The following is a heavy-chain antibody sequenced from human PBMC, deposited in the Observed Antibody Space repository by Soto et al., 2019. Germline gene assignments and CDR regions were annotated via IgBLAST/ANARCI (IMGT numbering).Heavy chain of an antibody. V-gene: IGHV1-58*01. CDR3: AAVSGSYPKEFDP. Sequence: SVKVSCKASGFTFTSSAVQWVRQARGQRLEWIGWIVVGSGNTNYARKFQERVTITRDMSTSTAYMELSSLRSEDTAVYYCAAVSGSYPKEFDPWGQGTLVTVSS. CDR1: GFTFTSSA. D-gene: IGHD1-26*01. J-gene: IGHJ5*02. CDR2: IVVGSGNT.